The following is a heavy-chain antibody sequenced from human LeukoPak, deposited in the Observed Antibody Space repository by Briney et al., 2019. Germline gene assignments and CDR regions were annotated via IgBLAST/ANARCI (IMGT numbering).Heavy chain of an antibody. J-gene: IGHJ6*03. CDR1: GFTFSSYW. CDR2: INSDGSST. V-gene: IGHV3-74*01. Sequence: PGGSLRLSCAASGFTFSSYWMHWVRQAPGKGLVWVSRINSDGSSTSYADSMKGRFTISRDNAKNTLHLQMNSLRAEDTAVYYCARVSYDFWSGYGYYYYYYMDVWGKGTTVTVSS. D-gene: IGHD3-3*01. CDR3: ARVSYDFWSGYGYYYYYYMDV.